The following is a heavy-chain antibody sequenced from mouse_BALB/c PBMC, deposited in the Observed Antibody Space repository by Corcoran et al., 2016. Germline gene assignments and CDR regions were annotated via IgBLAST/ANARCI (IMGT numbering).Heavy chain of an antibody. J-gene: IGHJ2*01. CDR3: ARDGYDY. CDR1: GYSITSGYY. CDR2: ISYDGSN. Sequence: DVQLQESGTGLVKPSQSMSLTCSVTGYSITSGYYGNWRRQCPGNKLEWMGYISYDGSNNYNPSLKNRISITRDTSKNQFFLKLNSVTTEDTATYYCARDGYDYWGQGTTLTVSS. V-gene: IGHV3-6*02. D-gene: IGHD2-2*01.